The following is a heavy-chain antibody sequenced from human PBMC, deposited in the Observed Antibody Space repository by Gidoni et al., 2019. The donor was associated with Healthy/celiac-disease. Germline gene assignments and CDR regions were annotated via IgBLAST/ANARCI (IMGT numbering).Heavy chain of an antibody. CDR2: ISSSSSTI. V-gene: IGHV3-48*02. D-gene: IGHD6-25*01. CDR1: GCTFSSYS. CDR3: ARGLGSYYYYGMDV. Sequence: EVQLVESGGGLVQPGGSLRLSCAASGCTFSSYSMNWVRQAPGKGLEWVSYISSSSSTIYYADSVKGRFTISRDNAKNSLYLQMNSLRDEDTAVYYCARGLGSYYYYGMDVWGQGTTVTVSS. J-gene: IGHJ6*02.